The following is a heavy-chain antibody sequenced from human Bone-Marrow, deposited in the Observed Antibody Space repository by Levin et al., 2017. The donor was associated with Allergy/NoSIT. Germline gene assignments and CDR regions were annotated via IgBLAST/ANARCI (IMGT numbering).Heavy chain of an antibody. Sequence: PGGSLRLSCAVSGITFDSYWMHWVRQAPGKGLVWVSRINTDGTKTNYADSVKGRFTISRDNANNRLYLQMNSLRVDDMAVYYCAGSSAHLASFWGQGTMVTVSS. J-gene: IGHJ4*02. CDR3: AGSSAHLASF. CDR1: GITFDSYW. CDR2: INTDGTKT. V-gene: IGHV3-74*01. D-gene: IGHD3-10*01.